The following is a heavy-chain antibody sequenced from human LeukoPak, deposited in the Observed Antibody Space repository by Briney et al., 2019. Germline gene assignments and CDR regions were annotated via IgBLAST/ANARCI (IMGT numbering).Heavy chain of an antibody. CDR3: AREGSPNWFDP. V-gene: IGHV4-34*01. CDR1: GGSFSGYY. Sequence: SETLSLTCAVYGGSFSGYYWSWIRQPPGKGLEWIGEINHSGSTNYNPSLKSRVTISVDTSKNQFSLKLSSVTAADTAVYYCAREGSPNWFDPWGQGTLVTVPS. J-gene: IGHJ5*02. CDR2: INHSGST.